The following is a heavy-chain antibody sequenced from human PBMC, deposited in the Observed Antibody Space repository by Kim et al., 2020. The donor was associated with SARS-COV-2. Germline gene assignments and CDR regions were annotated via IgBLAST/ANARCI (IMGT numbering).Heavy chain of an antibody. CDR3: AKDYYDSSGYYYWAGYYFDY. V-gene: IGHV3-23*03. J-gene: IGHJ4*02. CDR2: IYSGGSST. Sequence: GGSLRLSCAASGFTFSSYAMSWVRQAPGKGLEWVSVIYSGGSSTYYADSVKGRFTISRDNSKNTLYLQMNSLRAEDTAVYYCAKDYYDSSGYYYWAGYYFDYWGQGTLVTVSS. CDR1: GFTFSSYA. D-gene: IGHD3-22*01.